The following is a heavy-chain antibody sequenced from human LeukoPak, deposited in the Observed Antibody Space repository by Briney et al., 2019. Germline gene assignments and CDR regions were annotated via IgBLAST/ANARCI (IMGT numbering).Heavy chain of an antibody. CDR1: GDSISSGRYY. CDR2: IHTSGDT. Sequence: TLSLTCTVSGDSISSGRYYWTWLRQPAGKALEWIGRIHTSGDTNYSPSLKSRVTISRDTSKNQLSLRLTSVAAADTAVYYCVTDWNGDYFAYWGQGTLVSVSS. CDR3: VTDWNGDYFAY. V-gene: IGHV4-61*02. D-gene: IGHD1-1*01. J-gene: IGHJ4*02.